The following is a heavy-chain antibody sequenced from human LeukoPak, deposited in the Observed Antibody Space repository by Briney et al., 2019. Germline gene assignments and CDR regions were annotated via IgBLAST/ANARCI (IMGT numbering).Heavy chain of an antibody. CDR1: GFTFSSYA. CDR2: ISYDGSNK. Sequence: PGGSLRLSCAASGFTFSSYAMHWVRQAPGKGLEWVAVISYDGSNKYYADSVKGRFTISRDNSKNTLYLQMNSLRAEDTAVYYCAREIDNSGYDWRAFDIWGQGTMVTVSS. J-gene: IGHJ3*02. D-gene: IGHD5-12*01. V-gene: IGHV3-30*04. CDR3: AREIDNSGYDWRAFDI.